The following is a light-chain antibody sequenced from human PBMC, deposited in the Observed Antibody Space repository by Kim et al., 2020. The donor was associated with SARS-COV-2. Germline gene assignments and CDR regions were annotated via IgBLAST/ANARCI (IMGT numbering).Light chain of an antibody. V-gene: IGKV2-24*01. CDR1: QSLVHNNGNTY. CDR3: MQATEFPLT. J-gene: IGKJ4*01. Sequence: IVMTQTPLSASVTLGQPTSISCRSSQSLVHNNGNTYLSWLHQRPGQPPRLLIYMISNRFSGVPDRFSGSGAGTEFTLEISRVEAEDVGVYYCMQATEFPLTFGGGTKVDIK. CDR2: MIS.